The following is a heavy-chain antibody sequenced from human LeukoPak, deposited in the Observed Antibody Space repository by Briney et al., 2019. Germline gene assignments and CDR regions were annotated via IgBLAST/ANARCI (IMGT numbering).Heavy chain of an antibody. D-gene: IGHD2-2*01. Sequence: GGSLRLSCAASGFTFSSYWMSWVRQAPGMGLEWVANIKKDGSEKYYVDSVKGRSIISRDNAKNSLYLQMNSLRAEDTAVYYCARGGYCSSTTCYLDYWGQGTLVTVSS. CDR3: ARGGYCSSTTCYLDY. CDR1: GFTFSSYW. V-gene: IGHV3-7*01. CDR2: IKKDGSEK. J-gene: IGHJ4*02.